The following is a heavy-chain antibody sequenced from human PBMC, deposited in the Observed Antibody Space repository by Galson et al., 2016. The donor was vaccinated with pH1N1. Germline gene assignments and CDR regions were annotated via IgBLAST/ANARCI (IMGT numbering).Heavy chain of an antibody. CDR3: ATLGGDVVVVQDATDYYYGLCV. Sequence: SLRLSCAASGFTFDAFAMHWVRQVPGKGLEWVSVITWNSHVIDYADSVKGRFTISRDNARNTLYLQMNSLRVEDTAVYYCATLGGDVVVVQDATDYYYGLCVWGKGATVSVAS. D-gene: IGHD2-2*01. J-gene: IGHJ6*04. CDR1: GFTFDAFA. CDR2: ITWNSHVI. V-gene: IGHV3-9*01.